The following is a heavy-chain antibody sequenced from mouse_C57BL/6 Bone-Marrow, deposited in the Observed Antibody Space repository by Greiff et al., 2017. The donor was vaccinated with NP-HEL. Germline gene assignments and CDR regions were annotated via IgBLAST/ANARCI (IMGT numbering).Heavy chain of an antibody. CDR3: ARSEPAYYYGSSSHAMDY. CDR1: GYTFTSYW. J-gene: IGHJ4*01. D-gene: IGHD1-1*01. CDR2: IDPNSGGT. Sequence: VQLQQPGAELVKPGASVKLSCKASGYTFTSYWMHWVKQRPGRGLEWIGRIDPNSGGTKYNEKFKSKATLTVDKPSSTAYMQLSSLTSEDSAVYYCARSEPAYYYGSSSHAMDYWGQGTSVTVSS. V-gene: IGHV1-72*01.